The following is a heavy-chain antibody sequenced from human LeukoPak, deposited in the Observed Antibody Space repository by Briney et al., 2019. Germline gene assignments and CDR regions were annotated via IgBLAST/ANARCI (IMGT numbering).Heavy chain of an antibody. V-gene: IGHV3-7*01. CDR2: IKQDGSEK. Sequence: GGSLRLSCAASGFTFSSYWMSWVRQAPGKGLEWVANIKQDGSEKYYVDSVKGRFTISRDNAKSSLYLQMNSLRAEDTAMYYCARDKDYDILTGCSDYWGQGTLVTVSS. CDR1: GFTFSSYW. CDR3: ARDKDYDILTGCSDY. J-gene: IGHJ4*02. D-gene: IGHD3-9*01.